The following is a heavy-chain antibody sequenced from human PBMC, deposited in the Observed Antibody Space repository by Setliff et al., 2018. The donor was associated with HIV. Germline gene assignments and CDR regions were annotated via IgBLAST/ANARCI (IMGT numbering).Heavy chain of an antibody. V-gene: IGHV1-2*06. CDR1: GYTFTAYY. Sequence: ASVKVSCKTSGYTFTAYYIYWVRQAPGHGLELMGRIQPNPGSTNYLQEFHGRVTITRDTSMSTVYMALTGLTSDDTAVYYCAKQGYSDSLYAFDVWGQGTMVTVSS. D-gene: IGHD1-26*01. J-gene: IGHJ3*01. CDR2: IQPNPGST. CDR3: AKQGYSDSLYAFDV.